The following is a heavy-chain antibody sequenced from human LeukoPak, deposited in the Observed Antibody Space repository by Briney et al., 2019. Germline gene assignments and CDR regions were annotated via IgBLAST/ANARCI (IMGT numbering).Heavy chain of an antibody. V-gene: IGHV1-69*13. J-gene: IGHJ5*02. CDR1: GGTFRNYA. D-gene: IGHD2-2*01. CDR2: IIPIFGTA. CDR3: ARSLVVVPAAIEVGWFDP. Sequence: GASVKVSCKASGGTFRNYAINWVRQAPGPGLEWMGGIIPIFGTANYAQKFQGRVTITADESTSTAYMELSSLRSEDTAVYYCARSLVVVPAAIEVGWFDPWGQGTLVTVSS.